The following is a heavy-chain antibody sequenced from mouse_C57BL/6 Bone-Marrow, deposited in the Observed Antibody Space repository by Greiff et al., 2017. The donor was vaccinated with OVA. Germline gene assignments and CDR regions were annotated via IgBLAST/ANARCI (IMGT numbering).Heavy chain of an antibody. CDR3: ARYYGSSPYYYAMDY. CDR1: GYTFTSYT. J-gene: IGHJ4*01. Sequence: QVQLQQSGAELARPGASVKMSCKASGYTFTSYTLHWVKQRPGQGLEWIGYINPSSGYTKYTQKFKDKATLTADKSSSTAYMQLSSLTSEDSAVYYCARYYGSSPYYYAMDYWGQGTSVTVSS. V-gene: IGHV1-4*01. CDR2: INPSSGYT. D-gene: IGHD1-1*01.